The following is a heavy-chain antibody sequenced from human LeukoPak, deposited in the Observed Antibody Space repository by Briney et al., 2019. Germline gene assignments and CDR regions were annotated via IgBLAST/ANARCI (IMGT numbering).Heavy chain of an antibody. Sequence: PGGSLRLSCAAPGFSFSHYAMHWVRQAPGKGLEWVAVISYSGSDKKYADSVKGRFIVSRDNSETTVYLQMNSLRPEDTAVYYCAKDRESSYGFLRYSYYGMDVWGQGTTVTVSS. J-gene: IGHJ6*02. CDR1: GFSFSHYA. V-gene: IGHV3-30*18. D-gene: IGHD5-18*01. CDR2: ISYSGSDK. CDR3: AKDRESSYGFLRYSYYGMDV.